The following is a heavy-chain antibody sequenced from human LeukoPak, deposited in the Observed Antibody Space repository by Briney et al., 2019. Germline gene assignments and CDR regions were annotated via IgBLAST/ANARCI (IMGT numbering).Heavy chain of an antibody. CDR2: IYYGRST. CDR1: GGSISSSSYY. J-gene: IGHJ4*02. D-gene: IGHD3-10*01. CDR3: ARVWYYGSGSYAGFDY. Sequence: SETLSLTCTVSGGSISSSSYYWGWIRQPPGKGLEWIGSIYYGRSTYYNPSLKSRVTISVDTSKNQFSLKLSSVTAADTAVYYCARVWYYGSGSYAGFDYWGQGTLVTVSS. V-gene: IGHV4-39*07.